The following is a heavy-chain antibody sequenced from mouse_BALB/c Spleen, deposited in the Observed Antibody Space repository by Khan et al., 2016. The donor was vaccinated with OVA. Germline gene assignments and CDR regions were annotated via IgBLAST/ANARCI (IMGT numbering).Heavy chain of an antibody. J-gene: IGHJ3*01. D-gene: IGHD3-3*01. V-gene: IGHV2-6-7*01. CDR1: GFSLTGYG. CDR2: IWGDGST. Sequence: VELVEPGPGLVASSQSLSITCTASGFSLTGYGVNWVRQPPGKGLEWLGMIWGDGSTDYNSALKSRLSTSKDNSKSQVFLKINSLQPDDTARYYCAREQRLGGIAYWGQGTLVTVSA. CDR3: AREQRLGGIAY.